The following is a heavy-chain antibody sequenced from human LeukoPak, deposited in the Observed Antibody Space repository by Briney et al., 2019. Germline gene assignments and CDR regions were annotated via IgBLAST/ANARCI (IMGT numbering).Heavy chain of an antibody. J-gene: IGHJ5*02. Sequence: SETLSLTCTVSGGSISSSSYYWGWVRQPPGKGLEWIGSIYYRRSPYYNPSLKSRVSISVDTSKNQFSLKLSSMTAADTAVYYCARLAATRSHNWFDPWGQGTLVTVSS. CDR2: IYYRRSP. V-gene: IGHV4-39*01. CDR1: GGSISSSSYY. D-gene: IGHD6-13*01. CDR3: ARLAATRSHNWFDP.